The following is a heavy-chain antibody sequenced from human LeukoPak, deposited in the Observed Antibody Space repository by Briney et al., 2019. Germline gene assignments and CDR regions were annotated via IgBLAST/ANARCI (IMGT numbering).Heavy chain of an antibody. V-gene: IGHV3-21*01. CDR2: ISALSTYI. CDR1: GFTFSSYT. Sequence: GGSLRLSCAASGFTFSSYTIHWVRQAPGKGLEGVLSISALSTYIYYADSVKGRFTISRDNVEKSAYLELSGLTAHDTAIYYCARGGIAGRPVYYYYMDVWGKGTTVTVSS. CDR3: ARGGIAGRPVYYYYMDV. J-gene: IGHJ6*03. D-gene: IGHD6-6*01.